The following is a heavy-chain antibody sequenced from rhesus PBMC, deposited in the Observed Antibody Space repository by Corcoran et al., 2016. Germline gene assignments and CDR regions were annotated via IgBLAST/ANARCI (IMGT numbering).Heavy chain of an antibody. CDR1: GGSISDSYY. CDR3: AAVGVTDGY. J-gene: IGHJ4*01. Sequence: QVQLQESGPGLVKPSETLSLTCAVSGGSISDSYYWNWIRQPPGKGLDWIGNIYGKSSVNSYNPTLKYRGTLSKDTYKNQFFLKLGVVTAGDTAVDYCAAVGVTDGYWGQGVLVPVSS. V-gene: IGHV4S9*01. D-gene: IGHD1-44*02. CDR2: IYGKSSVN.